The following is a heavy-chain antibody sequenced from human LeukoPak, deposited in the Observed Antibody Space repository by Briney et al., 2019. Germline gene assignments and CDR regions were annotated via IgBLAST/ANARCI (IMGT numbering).Heavy chain of an antibody. J-gene: IGHJ3*01. D-gene: IGHD3-16*01. Sequence: SETLSLTCTVSGGSISSYFWSWIRQPPGKGLEWIGYVYYSGSTNYNPSLKSRVTISVGTSKKQFSLKLSSATAADTAVYYCARVLDLSKRGLDAFDLGGQGANGTVSS. V-gene: IGHV4-59*01. CDR3: ARVLDLSKRGLDAFDL. CDR2: VYYSGST. CDR1: GGSISSYF.